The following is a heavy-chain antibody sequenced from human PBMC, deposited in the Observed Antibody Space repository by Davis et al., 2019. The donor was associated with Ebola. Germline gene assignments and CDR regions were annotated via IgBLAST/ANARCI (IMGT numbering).Heavy chain of an antibody. CDR1: GYTFNGYY. CDR3: AKQSGYDTNF. J-gene: IGHJ4*02. Sequence: AASVKVSCKASGYTFNGYYLHWVRQAPGQGLEWMGRINPNSGGTNYAQKFQGRVTMTRDTSISTAYIELRGLMSDDTATYYCAKQSGYDTNFWGQGTLVIVSS. D-gene: IGHD5-12*01. CDR2: INPNSGGT. V-gene: IGHV1-2*06.